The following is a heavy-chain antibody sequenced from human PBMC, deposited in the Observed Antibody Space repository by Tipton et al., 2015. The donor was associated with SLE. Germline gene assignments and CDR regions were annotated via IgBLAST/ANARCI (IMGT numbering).Heavy chain of an antibody. D-gene: IGHD2-8*01. V-gene: IGHV4-34*01. CDR3: ARHSDTNGYYYYGMDV. Sequence: TLSLTCAVYGGSFSGYYWSWIRQSPGKGLEWIGNIYESGHTFLNPSLKSRVSISVNTSKNQFSLKLSSVTAADTAVYYCARHSDTNGYYYYGMDVWGQGTTVTVSS. J-gene: IGHJ6*02. CDR2: IYESGHT. CDR1: GGSFSGYY.